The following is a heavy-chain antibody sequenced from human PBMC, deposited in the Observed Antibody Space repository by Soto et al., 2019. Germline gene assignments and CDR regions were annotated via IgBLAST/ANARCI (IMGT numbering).Heavy chain of an antibody. CDR2: IVVGSGNT. Sequence: SVKVSCKASGFTFTSSAVQWVRQARGQRLEWIGWIVVGSGNTNYAQKFQERVTITRDMSTSTAYMELSSLRSEDTAVYYCAADGGRYCSGGSCYSLTYYYGMDVWGQGTTVTVSS. V-gene: IGHV1-58*01. CDR3: AADGGRYCSGGSCYSLTYYYGMDV. J-gene: IGHJ6*02. CDR1: GFTFTSSA. D-gene: IGHD2-15*01.